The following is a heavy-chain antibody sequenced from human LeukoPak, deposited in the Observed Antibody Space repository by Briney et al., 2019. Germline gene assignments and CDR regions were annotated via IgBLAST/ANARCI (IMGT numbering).Heavy chain of an antibody. Sequence: GGSLRLSCAASGFTVSSNYMSWVRQAPGKGLEWVSVIYSGGSTYYAGSVKGRFTISRDNSKNTLYLQMNSLRAEDTAVYYCAITLTPAADQTEIKDYWGQGTLVTVSS. V-gene: IGHV3-66*01. CDR3: AITLTPAADQTEIKDY. D-gene: IGHD6-13*01. CDR1: GFTVSSNY. CDR2: IYSGGST. J-gene: IGHJ4*02.